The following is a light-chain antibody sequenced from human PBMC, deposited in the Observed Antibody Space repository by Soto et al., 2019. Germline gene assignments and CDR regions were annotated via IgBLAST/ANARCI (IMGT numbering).Light chain of an antibody. Sequence: EMHIKQSQYTRAATVGGRGTMPCRASQSISTWLAWYQQKPGKAPKLLIYDASSLESGVPSRFIGSGSGTEFTLTISSLQPEDFASYYCQRYNSYSSFGQGTKVDIK. J-gene: IGKJ1*01. CDR1: QSISTW. CDR2: DAS. CDR3: QRYNSYSS. V-gene: IGKV1-5*01.